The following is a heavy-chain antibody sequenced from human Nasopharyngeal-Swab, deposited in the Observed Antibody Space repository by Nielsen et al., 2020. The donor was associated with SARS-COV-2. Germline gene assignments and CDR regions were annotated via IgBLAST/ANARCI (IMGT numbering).Heavy chain of an antibody. D-gene: IGHD3-10*01. J-gene: IGHJ4*02. CDR3: ARDLKGSGSYYNPILDY. Sequence: GRQAPGKGLEWVSYISSSSSTIYYADSVKGRFTISRDNAKNSLYLQMNSLRDEDTAVYYCARDLKGSGSYYNPILDYWGQGTLVTVSS. V-gene: IGHV3-48*02. CDR2: ISSSSSTI.